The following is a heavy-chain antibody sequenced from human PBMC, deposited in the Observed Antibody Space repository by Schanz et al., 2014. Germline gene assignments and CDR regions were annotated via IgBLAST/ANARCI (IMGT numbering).Heavy chain of an antibody. CDR3: DRRYCRSYIDF. CDR1: GFTFSSYA. Sequence: EVQVLESGEGLVEAGGSLRLSCAASGFTFSSYAMSWVRQAPGKGIEWIGGINPCGGRTRYGQKFQGRITVTTDSSTLTRFLELSTLRSDDAASYYYDRRYCRSYIDFWGQGTLITVSS. V-gene: IGHV3-23*01. J-gene: IGHJ4*02. D-gene: IGHD2-15*01. CDR2: INPCGGRT.